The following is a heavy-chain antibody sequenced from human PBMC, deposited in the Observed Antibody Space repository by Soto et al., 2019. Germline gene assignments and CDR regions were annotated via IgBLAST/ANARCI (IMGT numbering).Heavy chain of an antibody. Sequence: EVQLLESGGGLVQPGGSLRLSCAASGFTFSDYGMNWVRQAPGKRLEWVAAISGSAGNTYYADSVKGRFSTSRDNSKSTLYLEMNSLRVEDTAIYYCAKTFGSNWLPEYWGQGTLVTVSS. V-gene: IGHV3-23*01. CDR2: ISGSAGNT. D-gene: IGHD6-13*01. CDR1: GFTFSDYG. CDR3: AKTFGSNWLPEY. J-gene: IGHJ4*02.